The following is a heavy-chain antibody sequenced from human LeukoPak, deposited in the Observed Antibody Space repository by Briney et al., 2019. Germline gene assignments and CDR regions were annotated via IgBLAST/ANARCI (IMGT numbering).Heavy chain of an antibody. CDR1: GFTFSSYE. CDR2: IRYDGSNK. J-gene: IGHJ4*02. D-gene: IGHD3-10*01. CDR3: AKEGGSGSSYYFDY. Sequence: GGSLRLSCAASGFTFSSYEMNWVRQAPGKGLEWVAFIRYDGSNKYYADSVKGRFTISRDNSKNTLYLQMNSLRAEDTAVYYCAKEGGSGSSYYFDYWGQGTLVTVSS. V-gene: IGHV3-30*02.